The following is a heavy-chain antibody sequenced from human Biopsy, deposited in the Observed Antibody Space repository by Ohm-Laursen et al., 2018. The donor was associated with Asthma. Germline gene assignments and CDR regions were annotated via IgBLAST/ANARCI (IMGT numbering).Heavy chain of an antibody. V-gene: IGHV1-3*01. D-gene: IGHD3-9*01. CDR3: ARTYYDFLTGQVNDAFAL. CDR1: GYTFIHFA. J-gene: IGHJ3*01. CDR2: INAGDGNT. Sequence: ASVKVSCKTSGYTFIHFAIHWVRQAPGQRLEWIGWINAGDGNTKYSQKFQGRVTITRDTSASTAYMDLRSLRSEDTAMYYCARTYYDFLTGQVNDAFALWGQGTMVTVSS.